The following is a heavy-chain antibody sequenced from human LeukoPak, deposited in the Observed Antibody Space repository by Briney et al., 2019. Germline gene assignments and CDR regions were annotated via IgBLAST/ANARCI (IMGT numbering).Heavy chain of an antibody. CDR2: IYYSGST. Sequence: SETLSLTCTVSGGSTSSSSYYWGWIRQPPGKGLEWLGSIYYSGSTYYNPSLKSRVTISVDTSKNQFSLKLSSVTAADTAVYYCATRPKYYDILTGYYMFDPWGQGTLVTVSS. V-gene: IGHV4-39*01. J-gene: IGHJ5*02. D-gene: IGHD3-9*01. CDR1: GGSTSSSSYY. CDR3: ATRPKYYDILTGYYMFDP.